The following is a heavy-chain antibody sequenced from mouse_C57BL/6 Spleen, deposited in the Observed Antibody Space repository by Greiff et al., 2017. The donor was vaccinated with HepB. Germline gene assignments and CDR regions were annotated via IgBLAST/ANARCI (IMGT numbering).Heavy chain of an antibody. CDR2: ISDGGSYT. V-gene: IGHV5-4*01. CDR1: GFTFSSYA. D-gene: IGHD1-1*01. J-gene: IGHJ2*01. Sequence: EVKLMESGGGLVKPGGSLKLSCAASGFTFSSYAMSWVRQTPEKRLEWVATISDGGSYTYYPDNVKGRFTISRDNAKNNLYLQMSHLKSEDTAMYYCAREPYYYGSSSYFDYWGQGTTLTVSS. CDR3: AREPYYYGSSSYFDY.